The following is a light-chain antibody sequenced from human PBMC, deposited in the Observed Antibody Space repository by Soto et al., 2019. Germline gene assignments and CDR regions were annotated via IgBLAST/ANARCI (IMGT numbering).Light chain of an antibody. CDR2: DVS. J-gene: IGLJ1*01. Sequence: QSALTQPASVSGSPAQSITISCTGTSSDVCGYNYVSWYQQHPGKAPKLMIYDVSNRPSGVSNRFSGSKSGNTASLTISGLQAEDEADYYCSSYTSSSTLVFGTGTKLTVL. CDR1: SSDVCGYNY. CDR3: SSYTSSSTLV. V-gene: IGLV2-14*01.